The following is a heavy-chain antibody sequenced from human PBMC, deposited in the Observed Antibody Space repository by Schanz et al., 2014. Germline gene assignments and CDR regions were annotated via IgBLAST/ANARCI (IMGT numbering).Heavy chain of an antibody. Sequence: EVQLLESGGGLVQPGGSLRLSCAASGFTFRGYAMSWVRQAPGRGLVWVSIISGSGGNTYYADAVRGRFTISRDNSKTTVYLQMNSLRAEDTAVYYCAKDAENTAMITDYFDYWGQGTLVTDSS. D-gene: IGHD5-18*01. CDR1: GFTFRGYA. J-gene: IGHJ4*02. CDR2: ISGSGGNT. V-gene: IGHV3-23*01. CDR3: AKDAENTAMITDYFDY.